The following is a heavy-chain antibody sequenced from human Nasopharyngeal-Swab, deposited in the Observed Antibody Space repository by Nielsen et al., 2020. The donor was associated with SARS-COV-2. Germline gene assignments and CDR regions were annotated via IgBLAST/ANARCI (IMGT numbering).Heavy chain of an antibody. CDR1: GFTFSSYA. J-gene: IGHJ1*01. D-gene: IGHD6-19*01. Sequence: GESLKISFAASGFTFSSYAMSWVRQAPGKGLEWVSAISGSGGSTYYADSVKGRFTISRDNSKNTLYLQMNSLRAEDTAVYYCAKDQGIAVAGPTRGKYFQHWGQGTLVTVSS. CDR2: ISGSGGST. CDR3: AKDQGIAVAGPTRGKYFQH. V-gene: IGHV3-23*01.